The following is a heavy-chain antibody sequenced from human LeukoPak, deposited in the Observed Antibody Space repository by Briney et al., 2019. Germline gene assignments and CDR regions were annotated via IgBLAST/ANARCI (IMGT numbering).Heavy chain of an antibody. CDR2: IYTSGST. CDR1: GGSISSYY. D-gene: IGHD4-17*01. V-gene: IGHV4-4*07. CDR3: ARVKLYGDYSGPRRDWFDP. J-gene: IGHJ5*02. Sequence: SETLSLTCTVSGGSISSYYWSWIRQPAGKGLEWIGRIYTSGSTNYNPSLKSRVTMSVDTSKNQFSLKLNSVTAADTAVYYCARVKLYGDYSGPRRDWFDPWGQGTLVTVSS.